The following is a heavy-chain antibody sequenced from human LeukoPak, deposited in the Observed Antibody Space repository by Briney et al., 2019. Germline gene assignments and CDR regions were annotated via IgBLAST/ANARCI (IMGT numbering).Heavy chain of an antibody. V-gene: IGHV1-69*13. Sequence: SVKVSCKASGGTFSSYAISWVRQAPGQGLEWMGGIIPIFGTANYAQKFQGRVTITADESTSTAYMELSSLRSEDTAVYYCARDLLGKGGNYYCAYWGQGTLVTVSS. D-gene: IGHD4-23*01. CDR2: IIPIFGTA. J-gene: IGHJ4*02. CDR3: ARDLLGKGGNYYCAY. CDR1: GGTFSSYA.